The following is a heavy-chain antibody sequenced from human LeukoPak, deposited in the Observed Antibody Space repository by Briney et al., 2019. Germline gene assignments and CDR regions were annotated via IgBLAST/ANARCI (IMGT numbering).Heavy chain of an antibody. Sequence: SETLSLTCTVSGGAISNFYWSWIRQSAGKGLEWISQIYGSGGTNYNPSLKSRVTMSADKSKNQISLRLTSVTAADTAVYYCARNRTSYYGEIPFDVWGQGTMVTVSS. J-gene: IGHJ3*01. D-gene: IGHD3/OR15-3a*01. CDR3: ARNRTSYYGEIPFDV. CDR1: GGAISNFY. V-gene: IGHV4-4*07. CDR2: IYGSGGT.